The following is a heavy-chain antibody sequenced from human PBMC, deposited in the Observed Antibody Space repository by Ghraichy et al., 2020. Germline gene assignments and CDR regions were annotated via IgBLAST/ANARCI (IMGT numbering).Heavy chain of an antibody. CDR1: GGSISSYY. J-gene: IGHJ6*02. D-gene: IGHD6-13*01. V-gene: IGHV4-59*01. CDR2: IYYSGST. CDR3: AKAYSSSWYPDYYGMDV. Sequence: GSLRLSCTVSGGSISSYYWSWIRQPPGKGLEWIGYIYYSGSTNYNPSLKSRVTISVDTSKNQFSLKLSSVTAADTAVYYCAKAYSSSWYPDYYGMDVWGQGTTVTVSS.